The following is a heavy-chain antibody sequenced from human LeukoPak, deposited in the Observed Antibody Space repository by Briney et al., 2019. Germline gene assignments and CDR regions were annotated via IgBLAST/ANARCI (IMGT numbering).Heavy chain of an antibody. CDR1: GFTFSSFG. CDR2: IWYDGSNE. V-gene: IGHV3-33*08. Sequence: GGSLRLSCVASGFTFSSFGMHWVRQAPGKGLEWVAVIWYDGSNEYYADSVKGRFTISRDNSQNMLYLQMDSLRAEDTSIYYCARGLAAAYNWFDPWGQGTLVTVSS. D-gene: IGHD6-13*01. CDR3: ARGLAAAYNWFDP. J-gene: IGHJ5*02.